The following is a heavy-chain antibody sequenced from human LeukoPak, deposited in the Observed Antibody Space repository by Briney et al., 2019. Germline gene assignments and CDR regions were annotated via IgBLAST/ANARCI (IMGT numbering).Heavy chain of an antibody. J-gene: IGHJ6*03. V-gene: IGHV1-46*01. CDR3: ARYHNYYYYMDV. D-gene: IGHD3-22*01. Sequence: ASVKVSCKASGYTFTSYYMHWVRQAPGQGLEWMGIINPSGGSTSYAQKFQGRVTMTRDMSTSTVYMELSSLRAEDTAVYYCARYHNYYYYMDVWGKGTTVTISS. CDR2: INPSGGST. CDR1: GYTFTSYY.